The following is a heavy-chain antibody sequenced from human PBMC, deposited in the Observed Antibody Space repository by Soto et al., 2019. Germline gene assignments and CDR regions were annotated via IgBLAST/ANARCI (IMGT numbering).Heavy chain of an antibody. D-gene: IGHD6-13*01. Sequence: PSATLSLTCTMSGGSVSSSAYYWGWVRQPPGKGLEWIASIYDSEKIYNNPSLKSRVTISLDTSKNQFSLSLSSVTAADTAVYYCARHDRIAAAGTEGDYWGQGTLVTVS. CDR2: IYDSEKI. CDR3: ARHDRIAAAGTEGDY. CDR1: GGSVSSSAYY. V-gene: IGHV4-39*01. J-gene: IGHJ4*02.